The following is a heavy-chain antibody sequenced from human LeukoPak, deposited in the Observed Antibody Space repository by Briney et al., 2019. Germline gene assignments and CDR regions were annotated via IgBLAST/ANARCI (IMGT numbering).Heavy chain of an antibody. Sequence: SETLSLTCSVSGYSISSGYYWGWIRQPPGKGLEWIGNVYHSGTTYYNPSLKSRVTISVDTSKNQFSLRLTSVTAADTAVYYCARQLWGNFDYWGQGTLVTVSS. D-gene: IGHD7-27*01. CDR1: GYSISSGYY. V-gene: IGHV4-38-2*02. CDR2: VYHSGTT. J-gene: IGHJ4*02. CDR3: ARQLWGNFDY.